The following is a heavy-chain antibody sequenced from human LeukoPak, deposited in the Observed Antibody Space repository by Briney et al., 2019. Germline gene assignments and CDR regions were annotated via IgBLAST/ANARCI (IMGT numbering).Heavy chain of an antibody. CDR2: IYYSGST. Sequence: MPSQTLSLTCTVSGGSISIGDYYWSWIRPPPGKGLKWIGYIYYSGSTYYNPSLKSRVTISVDTSKNQFSLKLSSVTAADTAVYYCARDRQLLYLSAFDIWGQGTMVTVSS. D-gene: IGHD2-2*02. CDR1: GGSISIGDYY. V-gene: IGHV4-30-4*08. J-gene: IGHJ3*02. CDR3: ARDRQLLYLSAFDI.